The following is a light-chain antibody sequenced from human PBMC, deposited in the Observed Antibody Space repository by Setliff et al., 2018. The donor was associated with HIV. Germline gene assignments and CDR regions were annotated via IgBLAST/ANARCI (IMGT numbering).Light chain of an antibody. CDR1: SSDIGTYNY. J-gene: IGLJ2*01. V-gene: IGLV2-14*03. Sequence: QSALTQPASVSGSPGQSITFSCTGTSSDIGTYNYVSWYQQYPGKVPKLIIYDVTNRPSGVSNRFSGSKSGDTVSLTISGLQAEDEADYYCSSYTTSDIRIFGGGTKVTVL. CDR2: DVT. CDR3: SSYTTSDIRI.